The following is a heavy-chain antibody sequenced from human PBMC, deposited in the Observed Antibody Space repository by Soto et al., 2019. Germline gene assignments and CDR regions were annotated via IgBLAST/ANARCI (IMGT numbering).Heavy chain of an antibody. CDR3: ARLVDLLTIWGVVIRSGMDV. CDR2: IDPSDSYT. Sequence: GESLKISCKGSGYSFTSYWISWVRQMPGKGLEWMGRIDPSDSYTNYSPSFQGHVTISADKSISTAYLQWSSLKASDTAMYYCARLVDLLTIWGVVIRSGMDVWGQGTTVTVSS. J-gene: IGHJ6*02. D-gene: IGHD3-3*02. CDR1: GYSFTSYW. V-gene: IGHV5-10-1*01.